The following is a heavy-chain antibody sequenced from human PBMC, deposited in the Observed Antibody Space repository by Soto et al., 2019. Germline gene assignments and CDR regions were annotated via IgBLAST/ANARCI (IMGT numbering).Heavy chain of an antibody. CDR3: ATGEGGASVYGSGP. V-gene: IGHV1-69*01. D-gene: IGHD3-16*01. CDR1: GGIFSSYA. J-gene: IGHJ5*02. Sequence: VQLVQSGAEVKKPGSSVKVSCKASGGIFSSYAVSWVRQAPGQGLEWMGGIIPNFGTPNYAQKFEGRVTLTADESTSTAYMELRSLRSEDTAVYYCATGEGGASVYGSGPWGQGPLVTVSS. CDR2: IIPNFGTP.